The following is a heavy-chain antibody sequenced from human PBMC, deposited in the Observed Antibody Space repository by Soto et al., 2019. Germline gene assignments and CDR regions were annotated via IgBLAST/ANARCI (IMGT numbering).Heavy chain of an antibody. CDR2: IDPSDSQT. CDR3: ARQIYDSDSGPNFQYYFDS. D-gene: IGHD3-22*01. V-gene: IGHV5-10-1*01. CDR1: GYSFAGYW. J-gene: IGHJ4*02. Sequence: GESLKISCKGSGYSFAGYWITWGRQMPGKGLEWRGRIDPSDSQTYYSPSFRGHVTISAAKSITTVFLQWSSLRASDTATYYCARQIYDSDSGPNFQYYFDSWGQGTLVTVSS.